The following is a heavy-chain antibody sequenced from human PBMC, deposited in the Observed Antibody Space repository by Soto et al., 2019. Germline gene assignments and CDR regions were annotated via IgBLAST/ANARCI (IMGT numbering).Heavy chain of an antibody. V-gene: IGHV3-7*01. CDR1: GFTLSISW. CDR3: AKDVLQYYYGLGRYFVF. Sequence: GGSMRLSCAASGFTLSISWMSGVRQAPGKGLEWVAHIRQDGGEKYYVDSVKGRFTISRDNAKNSLYLQMNSLRAEDTAVYYCAKDVLQYYYGLGRYFVFWGQGALVTVSS. J-gene: IGHJ4*02. D-gene: IGHD3-10*01. CDR2: IRQDGGEK.